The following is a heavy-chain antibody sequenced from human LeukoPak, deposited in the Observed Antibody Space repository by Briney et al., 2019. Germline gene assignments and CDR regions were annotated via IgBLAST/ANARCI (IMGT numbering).Heavy chain of an antibody. V-gene: IGHV3-23*03. CDR1: GFSISSSA. J-gene: IGHJ4*02. Sequence: GGSLRLSCAASGFSISSSAMNWVRQAPGKGLEWVSSINNVASHIYYAGSVKGRFTISRDNSKNTVYLQMNSLRAEDTAVYYCAKEWDYWGQGTLVTVSS. CDR2: INNVASHI. CDR3: AKEWDY.